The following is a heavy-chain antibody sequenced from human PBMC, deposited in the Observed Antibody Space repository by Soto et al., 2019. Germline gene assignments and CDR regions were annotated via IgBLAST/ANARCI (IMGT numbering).Heavy chain of an antibody. CDR2: IIPIFETP. V-gene: IGHV1-69*13. Sequence: ASVKVSCKASGVTFSRQDMRWVRQAPGQGLEWMGGIIPIFETPQYAEKFKDRVTITADESTSTAYMELSSLTSEDTAVYYCATNEGRDGYSFDYWGQGTLVTVSS. D-gene: IGHD5-12*01. CDR3: ATNEGRDGYSFDY. CDR1: GVTFSRQD. J-gene: IGHJ4*02.